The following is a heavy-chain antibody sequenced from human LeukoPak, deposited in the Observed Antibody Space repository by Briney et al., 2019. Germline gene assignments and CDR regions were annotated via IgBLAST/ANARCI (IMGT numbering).Heavy chain of an antibody. V-gene: IGHV3-21*04. D-gene: IGHD5-18*01. Sequence: GGSLRLSCAASGFTFSSYAMSWVRQAPGKGLEWVPAISSSGSTIYYADSVKGRFTISRDNAKNSLYLQMNSLRAEDTAVYYCARDGYSYGLPVDYWGQGTLVTVSS. J-gene: IGHJ4*02. CDR1: GFTFSSYA. CDR3: ARDGYSYGLPVDY. CDR2: ISSSGSTI.